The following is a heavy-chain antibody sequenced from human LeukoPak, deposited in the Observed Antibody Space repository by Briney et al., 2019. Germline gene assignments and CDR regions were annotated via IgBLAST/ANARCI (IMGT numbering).Heavy chain of an antibody. CDR3: ARDPRYCSSISCSSTGICYFDY. J-gene: IGHJ4*02. CDR1: GFTFSSYV. V-gene: IGHV3-30-3*01. CDR2: ISYDESTK. Sequence: PGRSLRLSCAASGFTFSSYVMHWVPQAPAKGLEWGAVISYDESTKYYADSVKGRFTISRDNSKNTVYLQMNSLRVVYTAVYYCARDPRYCSSISCSSTGICYFDYGGQGTLVTVSS. D-gene: IGHD2-2*01.